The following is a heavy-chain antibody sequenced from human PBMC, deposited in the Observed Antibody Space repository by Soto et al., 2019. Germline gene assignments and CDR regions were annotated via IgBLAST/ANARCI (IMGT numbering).Heavy chain of an antibody. J-gene: IGHJ3*02. Sequence: GGSLRLSCATSGFTFSDYYMTWIRQAPGKGREWVSHITMIGSIINYADSVKGSFTISRDNAKNSIYLQMNGLRAEDTAVYYCARVKRGCGGNCDPDAYDIWGQGTMVTVSS. CDR3: ARVKRGCGGNCDPDAYDI. CDR1: GFTFSDYY. V-gene: IGHV3-11*01. CDR2: ITMIGSII. D-gene: IGHD2-21*01.